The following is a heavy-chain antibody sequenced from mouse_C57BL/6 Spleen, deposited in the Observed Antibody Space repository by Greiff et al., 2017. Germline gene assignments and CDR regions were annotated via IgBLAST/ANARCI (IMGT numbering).Heavy chain of an antibody. J-gene: IGHJ4*01. CDR3: ARVLRVYAMDY. CDR2: ISSGSSTI. D-gene: IGHD1-1*01. V-gene: IGHV5-17*01. CDR1: GFTFSDYG. Sequence: EVKLQESGGGLVKPGGSLKLSCAASGFTFSDYGMHWVRQAPEKGLEWVAYISSGSSTIYYADTVKGRFTISRDNAKNTLFLQMTSLRSEDTAMYYCARVLRVYAMDYWGQGTSVTVSS.